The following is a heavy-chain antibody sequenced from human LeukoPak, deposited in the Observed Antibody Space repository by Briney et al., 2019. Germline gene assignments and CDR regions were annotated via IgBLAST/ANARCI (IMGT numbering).Heavy chain of an antibody. J-gene: IGHJ3*02. CDR2: ISSNGGST. CDR1: GFTFSSYA. V-gene: IGHV3-64*01. Sequence: GVLRLSCAASGFTFSSYAMHWVRQAPGKGLEYVSAISSNGGSTYYANSVKGRFTISRDNSKNTLYLQMGSLRAEDMAVYYCARAGYFPGAFDIWGQGTMVTVST. D-gene: IGHD2/OR15-2a*01. CDR3: ARAGYFPGAFDI.